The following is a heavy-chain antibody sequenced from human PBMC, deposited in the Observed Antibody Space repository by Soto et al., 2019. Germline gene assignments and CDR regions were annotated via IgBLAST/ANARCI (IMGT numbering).Heavy chain of an antibody. J-gene: IGHJ4*02. CDR2: ISSNGGST. V-gene: IGHV3-64D*08. CDR3: VKDANRHYGSGSYQGLTN. CDR1: GFTFSSYA. D-gene: IGHD3-10*01. Sequence: GGSLRLSCSASGFTFSSYAMHWVRQAPGKGLEYVSAISSNGGSTYYADSVKGRFTISRDNSKNTLYLQMSSLRAEDTAVYYCVKDANRHYGSGSYQGLTNWGQGTLVTVSS.